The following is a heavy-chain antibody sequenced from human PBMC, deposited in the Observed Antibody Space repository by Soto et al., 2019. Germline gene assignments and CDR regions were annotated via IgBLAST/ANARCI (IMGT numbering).Heavy chain of an antibody. V-gene: IGHV3-15*07. CDR3: TTGYGSNWYS. D-gene: IGHD6-13*01. CDR1: GFTLSDAW. CDR2: IIRIIEGGTT. Sequence: GGSLRLSCAASGFTLSDAWISWVRQVPGRGLEWVGHIIRIIEGGTTVYAAPVKGRFTISRDDSRNTAYMMMNSLETEDTAMYFCTTGYGSNWYSWGQGTQVTVSS. J-gene: IGHJ4*02.